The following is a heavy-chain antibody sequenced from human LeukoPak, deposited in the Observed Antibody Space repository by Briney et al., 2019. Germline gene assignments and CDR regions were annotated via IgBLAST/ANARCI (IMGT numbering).Heavy chain of an antibody. CDR2: IYYSGST. D-gene: IGHD6-19*01. V-gene: IGHV4-59*01. J-gene: IGHJ4*02. CDR3: ARVPNSGWYYFDY. CDR1: GGSISSYY. Sequence: SETLSLTCTVSGGSISSYYWSWIRQPPGKGLEWIGYIYYSGSTSYNPSLKSRVTISVGTSKNQFSLKLSSVTAADTAVYYCARVPNSGWYYFDYWGQGTLVTVSS.